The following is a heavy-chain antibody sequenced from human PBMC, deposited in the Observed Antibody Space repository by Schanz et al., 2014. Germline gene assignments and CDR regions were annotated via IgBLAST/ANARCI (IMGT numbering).Heavy chain of an antibody. CDR1: GFTLSTNY. Sequence: VQLVESGGGVVQPGGSLRLSCAVSGFTLSTNYMSWVRQAPGKGLEWVSVIYNDGDTYYAASVKGRFTISRDTSRNTVYLQMNSLRAEDTAVYFCARDLLCTTTSCWAFDLWGQGTVVTVSS. CDR3: ARDLLCTTTSCWAFDL. D-gene: IGHD2-2*01. J-gene: IGHJ3*01. CDR2: IYNDGDT. V-gene: IGHV3-66*01.